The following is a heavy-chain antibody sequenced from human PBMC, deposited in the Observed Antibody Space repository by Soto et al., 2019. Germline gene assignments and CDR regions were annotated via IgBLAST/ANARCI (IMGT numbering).Heavy chain of an antibody. CDR3: ARHDYRNYENFKWFDP. D-gene: IGHD4-4*01. Sequence: SETLSLTCTVSGGFLSRSKDCWGWVLEPPGRGLKCIGTINYSGSNYYHPSLNSRVTISVNTSKNQFSLQLSSVTAADTAVYYCARHDYRNYENFKWFDPWGQGTLVTVSS. CDR2: INYSGSN. V-gene: IGHV4-39*01. CDR1: GGFLSRSKDC. J-gene: IGHJ5*02.